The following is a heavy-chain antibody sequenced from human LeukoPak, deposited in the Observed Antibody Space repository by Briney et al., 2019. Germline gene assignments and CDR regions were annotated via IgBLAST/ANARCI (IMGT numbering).Heavy chain of an antibody. V-gene: IGHV3-48*03. Sequence: GGSLSLSCAASGCTFSSYEMNWVRQAPGKGLEWVSYISSSGSTIYYADSVKGRFTISRDNAKYSLYLQMNSLRAEDTAVYYCARDMIYRDSSSSRGAFDYWGQGTLITVSS. J-gene: IGHJ4*02. CDR3: ARDMIYRDSSSSRGAFDY. CDR2: ISSSGSTI. D-gene: IGHD6-6*01. CDR1: GCTFSSYE.